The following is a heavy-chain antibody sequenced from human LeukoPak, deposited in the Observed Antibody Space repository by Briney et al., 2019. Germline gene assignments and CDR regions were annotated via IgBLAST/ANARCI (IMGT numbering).Heavy chain of an antibody. J-gene: IGHJ4*02. V-gene: IGHV1-69*13. Sequence: ASVKVSCKASGGTFSSYAISWVRQAPGQGLEWMGGIIPIFGTANYAQKFQGRVTITADESTSTAYMELSSLRSEDTAVYYCATDYSNYDVTDYWGQGTLVTVSS. CDR3: ATDYSNYDVTDY. CDR1: GGTFSSYA. D-gene: IGHD4-11*01. CDR2: IIPIFGTA.